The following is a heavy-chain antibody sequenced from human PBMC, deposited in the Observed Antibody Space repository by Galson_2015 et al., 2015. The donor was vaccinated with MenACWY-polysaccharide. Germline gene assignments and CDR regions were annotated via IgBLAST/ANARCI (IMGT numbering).Heavy chain of an antibody. V-gene: IGHV1-2*06. J-gene: IGHJ5*02. CDR3: ARGPYYYDIHGFYSGSLKNWFGP. D-gene: IGHD3-22*01. CDR2: FNPNSGAT. Sequence: SVKVSCKASGYPFTGSYMYWVRQAPGQGLEWMGRFNPNSGATNYAQKFQGRLTLTGNTTINTAYMELSRLTSDDTAVFYCARGPYYYDIHGFYSGSLKNWFGPWGQGTLVTVTS. CDR1: GYPFTGSY.